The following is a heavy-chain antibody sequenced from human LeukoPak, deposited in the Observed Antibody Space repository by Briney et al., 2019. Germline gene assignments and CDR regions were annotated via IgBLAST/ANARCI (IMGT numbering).Heavy chain of an antibody. V-gene: IGHV1-2*04. D-gene: IGHD1-26*01. Sequence: ASVKVSCKASGYTFTGYYMHWVRQAPGQGLEWMGWINPNSGGTNYAQKFQGWVTMTRDTSISTAYMELSRLRSDDTAVYYCARAVGASSYYYYGMDVWGQVTTVTVSS. CDR2: INPNSGGT. CDR3: ARAVGASSYYYYGMDV. J-gene: IGHJ6*02. CDR1: GYTFTGYY.